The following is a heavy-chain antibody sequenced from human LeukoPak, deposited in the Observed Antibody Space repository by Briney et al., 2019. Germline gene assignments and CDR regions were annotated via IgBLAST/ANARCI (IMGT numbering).Heavy chain of an antibody. V-gene: IGHV1-2*02. Sequence: GASVKVSCKASGYTFTGYYMHWVRQAPVQGLEWMGWINPNSGGTNYAQKFQGRVTMTRDTSISTAYMELSRLRSDDTAVYYCARGAAAAGTDIDYWGQGTLVTVSS. D-gene: IGHD6-13*01. CDR3: ARGAAAAGTDIDY. CDR2: INPNSGGT. J-gene: IGHJ4*02. CDR1: GYTFTGYY.